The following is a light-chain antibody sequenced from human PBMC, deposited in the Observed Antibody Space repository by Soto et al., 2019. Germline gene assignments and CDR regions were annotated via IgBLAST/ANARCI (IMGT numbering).Light chain of an antibody. Sequence: QSALTQPRSVSGSPNQSVTISCSGTRSDVGGYDYVSWFQQYPGEGPKLIIYDVTKRPSGVPHRFSGSKSGNTASLTISGLRPEDEADYYCCSYAGRYPLLFGEGTKVTVL. J-gene: IGLJ2*01. CDR2: DVT. V-gene: IGLV2-11*01. CDR1: RSDVGGYDY. CDR3: CSYAGRYPLL.